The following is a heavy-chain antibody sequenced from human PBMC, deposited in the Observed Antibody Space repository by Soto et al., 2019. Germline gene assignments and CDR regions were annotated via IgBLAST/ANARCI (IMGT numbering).Heavy chain of an antibody. J-gene: IGHJ5*02. D-gene: IGHD2-15*01. CDR1: GFTFSSYS. CDR2: ISSSSSYI. CDR3: ARGKIADIVVVVAATSPNWFDP. V-gene: IGHV3-21*01. Sequence: PGGSLRLSCAASGFTFSSYSMNWVRQAPGKGLEWVSSISSSSSYIYYADSVKGRFTISRDNAKNSLYLQMNSLRAEDTAVYYCARGKIADIVVVVAATSPNWFDPWGQGTLVTV.